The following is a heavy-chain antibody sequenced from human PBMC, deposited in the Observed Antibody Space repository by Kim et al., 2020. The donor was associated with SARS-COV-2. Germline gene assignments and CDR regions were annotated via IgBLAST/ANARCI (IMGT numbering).Heavy chain of an antibody. Sequence: GGSLRLSCVASGFTFNTYGMNWVRQTPGKGLEWVAVIWYDGSKKYYLDSVRGRFTSSRDNSKNTLYLQMNSLRVEDTAVYYCARVGCTGGNCRPYHYYGMDVWGQGTTVTVSS. CDR1: GFTFNTYG. J-gene: IGHJ6*02. CDR2: IWYDGSKK. V-gene: IGHV3-33*01. D-gene: IGHD2-8*02. CDR3: ARVGCTGGNCRPYHYYGMDV.